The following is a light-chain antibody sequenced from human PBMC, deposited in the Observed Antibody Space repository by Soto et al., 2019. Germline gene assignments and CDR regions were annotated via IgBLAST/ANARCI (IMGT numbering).Light chain of an antibody. CDR1: SSDVRSYNL. CDR3: CSYAGSSTSLYV. Sequence: QSALTQPASVSGSPGQSITLSCTGTSSDVRSYNLVSWYQQHPGKAPKLMIYEGSKRPSGVSNRFSGSKSGNTASLTISGLQAEDEADYYCCSYAGSSTSLYVFGTGTKLTVL. V-gene: IGLV2-23*01. CDR2: EGS. J-gene: IGLJ1*01.